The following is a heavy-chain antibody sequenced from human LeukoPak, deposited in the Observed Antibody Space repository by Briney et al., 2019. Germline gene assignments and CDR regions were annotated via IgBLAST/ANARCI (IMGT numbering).Heavy chain of an antibody. V-gene: IGHV3-15*07. CDR1: GFTFSNAW. CDR2: LKSKTDGGTT. Sequence: GGSLRLSCAASGFTFSNAWMNWVRQAPGKGLEWVGRLKSKTDGGTTDYAAPVKGRFTISRDDSKNTLYLQMNSLKTEDTAVYYCASTIATRYFDYWGQGTLVTVSS. CDR3: ASTIATRYFDY. D-gene: IGHD6-6*01. J-gene: IGHJ4*02.